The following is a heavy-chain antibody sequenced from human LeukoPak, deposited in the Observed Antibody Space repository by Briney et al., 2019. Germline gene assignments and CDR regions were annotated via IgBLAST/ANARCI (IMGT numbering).Heavy chain of an antibody. V-gene: IGHV4-39*07. CDR1: GGSISSSSYY. J-gene: IGHJ4*02. D-gene: IGHD3-10*01. CDR3: VHSRQEYYYGTPGGSVFDY. CDR2: IYYSGST. Sequence: SETLSLTCTVSGGSISSSSYYWGWIRQPPGKGLEWIGSIYYSGSTYYNPSLKSRVTISVDTSKNQFSLKLSSVTAADTAVYYCVHSRQEYYYGTPGGSVFDYWGQGTLVTVSS.